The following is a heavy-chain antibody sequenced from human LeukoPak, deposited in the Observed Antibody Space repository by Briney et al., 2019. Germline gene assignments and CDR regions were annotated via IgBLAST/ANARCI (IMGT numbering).Heavy chain of an antibody. D-gene: IGHD2-15*01. CDR3: ARDSNGCSGGSCYSGYHWFDP. Sequence: ASVKVSCKASGYTFTSYYMHWVRQAPGQGLEWMGIINPSGGSTSYAQKFQGRVTMTRDTSTSTVYMELSSLRSEDTAVYYCARDSNGCSGGSCYSGYHWFDPWGQGTLVTVSS. V-gene: IGHV1-46*01. CDR2: INPSGGST. CDR1: GYTFTSYY. J-gene: IGHJ5*02.